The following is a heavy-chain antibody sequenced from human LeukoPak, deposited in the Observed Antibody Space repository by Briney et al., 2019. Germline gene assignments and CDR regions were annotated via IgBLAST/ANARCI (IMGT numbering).Heavy chain of an antibody. D-gene: IGHD4-17*01. Sequence: GGSLRLSCAASGFTFSSYGMHWVRQAPGKGLVWVSRINSDGSSTSYADSVKGRFTISRDNAKNTLYLQMNSLRPEDTAVYYCAKPYGDYEGMRYFDFWGQGTLVTVSS. J-gene: IGHJ4*02. CDR2: INSDGSST. V-gene: IGHV3-74*01. CDR1: GFTFSSYG. CDR3: AKPYGDYEGMRYFDF.